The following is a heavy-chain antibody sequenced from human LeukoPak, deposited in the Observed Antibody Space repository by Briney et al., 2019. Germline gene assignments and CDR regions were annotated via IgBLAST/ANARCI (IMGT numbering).Heavy chain of an antibody. D-gene: IGHD4-17*01. Sequence: SETLSLTCTVSGGSISSYYWSWIRQPAGKGLEWIGRIYTSGSTNYNPSLKSRVTMSVDTSKNQFSLKLSSVTAADTAVYYCARDSFDYGDHVEDTNNWFDPWGQGTLVTVSS. CDR1: GGSISSYY. CDR3: ARDSFDYGDHVEDTNNWFDP. V-gene: IGHV4-4*07. CDR2: IYTSGST. J-gene: IGHJ5*02.